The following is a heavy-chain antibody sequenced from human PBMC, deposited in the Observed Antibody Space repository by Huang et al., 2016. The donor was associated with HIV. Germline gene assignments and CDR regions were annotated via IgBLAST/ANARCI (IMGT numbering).Heavy chain of an antibody. J-gene: IGHJ4*02. Sequence: VQLVESGGGVVQPGRSLRLACAASGFSFSTYGLHWVRQAPGKGLEWVEVILYDGSKKYYAHSVKGRFTISRDTSENKVYLQMNSLRHEDTAVYYCAKDGADEEWDIDYWGQGTLVTVSS. CDR2: ILYDGSKK. CDR1: GFSFSTYG. CDR3: AKDGADEEWDIDY. V-gene: IGHV3-30*18. D-gene: IGHD1-26*01.